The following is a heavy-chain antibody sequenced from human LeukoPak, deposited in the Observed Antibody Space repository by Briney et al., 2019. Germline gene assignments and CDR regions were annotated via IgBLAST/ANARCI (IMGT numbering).Heavy chain of an antibody. J-gene: IGHJ4*02. Sequence: GGSLRLSCAASGFTFSSYSLNWVRLAPGKGLEWVSYISTTGTPTYYADSVKGRFTISRDNAKNSLYLQMNSLRDEDTAVYYCARRPGIESYFDYWGQGTLVTVSS. CDR2: ISTTGTPT. CDR1: GFTFSSYS. D-gene: IGHD3-10*01. V-gene: IGHV3-48*02. CDR3: ARRPGIESYFDY.